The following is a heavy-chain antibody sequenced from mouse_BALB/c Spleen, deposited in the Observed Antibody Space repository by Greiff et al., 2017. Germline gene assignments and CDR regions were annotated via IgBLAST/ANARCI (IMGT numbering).Heavy chain of an antibody. CDR2: IYPGSGST. J-gene: IGHJ2*01. CDR3: TRSRLGCFDY. CDR1: GYTFTSYW. V-gene: IGHV1S22*01. Sequence: LQQPGSELVRPGASVKLSCKASGYTFTSYWMHWVKQRPGQGLEWIGNIYPGSGSTNYDEKFKSKATLTVDTSSSTAYMQLSSLTSEDSAVYYCTRSRLGCFDYWGQGTTLTVSS. D-gene: IGHD2-14*01.